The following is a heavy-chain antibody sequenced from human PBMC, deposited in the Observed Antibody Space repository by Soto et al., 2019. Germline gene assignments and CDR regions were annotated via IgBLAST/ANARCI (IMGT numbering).Heavy chain of an antibody. D-gene: IGHD5-18*01. CDR2: IYYSGST. CDR1: GGSISSSSYY. J-gene: IGHJ4*02. Sequence: SGTLSLIRTVSGGSISSSSYYWGWIRQPPGKGLEWIGSIYYSGSTYYNPSLKSRVTISVDTSKNQFSLKLSSVTAADTAVYYCARRGGYSYGPPSDYFDYCGQVPLFTV. CDR3: ARRGGYSYGPPSDYFDY. V-gene: IGHV4-39*01.